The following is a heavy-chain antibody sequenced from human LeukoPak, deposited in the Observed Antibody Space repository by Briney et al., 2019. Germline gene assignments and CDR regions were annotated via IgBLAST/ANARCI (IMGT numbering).Heavy chain of an antibody. D-gene: IGHD3-16*01. CDR1: GGSISSGGYS. CDR3: ARYPRLWGVTKGEAFDI. CDR2: IYHSGST. V-gene: IGHV4-30-2*01. J-gene: IGHJ3*02. Sequence: SQTLSLTCAVSGGSISSGGYSWSWIRQPPGKGLEWIGYIYHSGSTYYNPSLKSRVTISVDRSKNQFSLKLSSVTAADTAVYYCARYPRLWGVTKGEAFDIWGQGTMVTVSS.